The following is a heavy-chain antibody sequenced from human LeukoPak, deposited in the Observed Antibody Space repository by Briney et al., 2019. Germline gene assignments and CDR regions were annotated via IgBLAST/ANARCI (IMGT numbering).Heavy chain of an antibody. CDR2: FSGSGGST. V-gene: IGHV3-23*01. D-gene: IGHD5-12*01. Sequence: GGSLRLSCAASGFIFSNYAMSWVRQAPGKGLQWVSAFSGSGGSTYYADSVKGRFTISRDNSKNTLYLQMNSLRAEDTAVYYCAKATYLYYFDYWGQGTLVTVSS. CDR1: GFIFSNYA. J-gene: IGHJ4*02. CDR3: AKATYLYYFDY.